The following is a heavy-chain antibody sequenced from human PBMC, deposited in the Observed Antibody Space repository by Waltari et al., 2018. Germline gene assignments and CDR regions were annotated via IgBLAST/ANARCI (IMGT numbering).Heavy chain of an antibody. CDR2: ISPIFGTA. V-gene: IGHV1-69*01. J-gene: IGHJ4*02. D-gene: IGHD3-22*01. Sequence: QVQLVQSGAEVKKPGSSVKVSCKASGGTFSSYAISWVRQAPGQGLEWMGGISPIFGTANYAQKFQGRVTITADESTSTAYMELSSLRSEDTAVYYCATNPSLYYYDSSGYRFDYWGQGTLVTVSS. CDR3: ATNPSLYYYDSSGYRFDY. CDR1: GGTFSSYA.